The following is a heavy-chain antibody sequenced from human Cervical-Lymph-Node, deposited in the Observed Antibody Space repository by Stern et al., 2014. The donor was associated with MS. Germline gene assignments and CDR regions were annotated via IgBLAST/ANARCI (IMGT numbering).Heavy chain of an antibody. CDR3: ASGYRFFES. J-gene: IGHJ4*02. V-gene: IGHV4-61*02. CDR2: IHPSGNA. CDR1: GGSVSSGSSY. D-gene: IGHD5-18*01. Sequence: QVQLEESGPGLVKPSQTLSLTCTLSGGSVSSGSSYWSWIRQPAGKGLEWIGRIHPSGNAFFTPSLKSRVTISLGPSQNQISLKLNSVTAADTAVYYCASGYRFFESWGQGTLVTVSS.